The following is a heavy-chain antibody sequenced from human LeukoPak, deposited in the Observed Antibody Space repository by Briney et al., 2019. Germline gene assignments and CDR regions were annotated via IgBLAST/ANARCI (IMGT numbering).Heavy chain of an antibody. CDR1: GITLSNYG. CDR3: AKRGVVIRVILVGFHKEAYYFES. D-gene: IGHD3-22*01. J-gene: IGHJ4*02. CDR2: ISASGGGT. Sequence: GGSLRLSCAVSGITLSNYGMSWVRQAPGKGLEWVAGISASGGGTNYAGSVRGRLTISRDNPKNTLYLQMNSLRAEDTAFYFCAKRGVVIRVILVGFHKEAYYFESWGQGALVTVST. V-gene: IGHV3-23*01.